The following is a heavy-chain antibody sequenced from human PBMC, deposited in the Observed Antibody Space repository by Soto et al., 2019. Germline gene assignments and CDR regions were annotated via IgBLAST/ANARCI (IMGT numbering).Heavy chain of an antibody. J-gene: IGHJ4*02. V-gene: IGHV3-48*01. CDR3: ARMGIAAAG. CDR2: ISSSNSAT. Sequence: EVQLVESGGGLVQPGGSLRLSCAASGFTYSSYSMNWVRQAPGKGLEWVSYISSSNSATYYADSVKGRFTISRDNAKNALYLLMNSLRAEDTAVYYCARMGIAAAGWDQGTLVTVSS. D-gene: IGHD6-13*01. CDR1: GFTYSSYS.